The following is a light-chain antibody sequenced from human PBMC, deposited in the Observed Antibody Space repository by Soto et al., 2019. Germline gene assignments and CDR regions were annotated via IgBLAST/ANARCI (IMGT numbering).Light chain of an antibody. CDR1: QSVSIY. Sequence: VLTQSPATLSLSPGERATLSCRASQSVSIYLAWYQQKPGQAPRLLIYDASNRATGIPAKFSGSGSGTDFTLTISRLEPEDFAVYYCQQYGSSLAFGQGTKVDIK. V-gene: IGKV3-20*01. J-gene: IGKJ1*01. CDR3: QQYGSSLA. CDR2: DAS.